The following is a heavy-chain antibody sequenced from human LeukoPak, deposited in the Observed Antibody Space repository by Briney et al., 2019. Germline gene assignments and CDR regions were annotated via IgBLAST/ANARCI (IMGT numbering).Heavy chain of an antibody. V-gene: IGHV4-34*01. CDR1: GGSFSGYY. CDR2: INHSGST. D-gene: IGHD4-23*01. J-gene: IGHJ4*02. CDR3: ARHDGRSGGTMGALDS. Sequence: SETLSLTCAVYGGSFSGYYWSWIRQPPGKGLEWIGEINHSGSTNYNPSLKSRVTISVDTSKNQFSLQLNSVTAADTAVYYSARHDGRSGGTMGALDSWGQGSLVTVSS.